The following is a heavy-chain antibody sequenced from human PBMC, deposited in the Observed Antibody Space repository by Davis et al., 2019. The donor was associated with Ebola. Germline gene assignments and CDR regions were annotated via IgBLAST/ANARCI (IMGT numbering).Heavy chain of an antibody. V-gene: IGHV3-21*01. J-gene: IGHJ2*01. CDR2: ISSSSSYI. CDR3: ARATTVVTPIIWYFDL. CDR1: GFTFSSYS. Sequence: GESLKISCAASGFTFSSYSMNWVRQAPGKGLEWVSSISSSSSYIYYADSVKGRFTISRDNAKNSLYLQMNSLRAEDTAVYYCARATTVVTPIIWYFDLWGRGTLVTVSS. D-gene: IGHD4-23*01.